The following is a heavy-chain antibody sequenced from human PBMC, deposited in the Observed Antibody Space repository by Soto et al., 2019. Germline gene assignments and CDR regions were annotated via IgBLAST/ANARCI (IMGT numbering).Heavy chain of an antibody. CDR3: ERVSSDSDAFDV. Sequence: ASVKVSCKASGYTFTTYTMHWLRQAPGQRLEWMGWINAGNGNTKYSQKFQDRLTVARDTSASTAYMELRSLRSEDTAMYYCERVSSDSDAFDVWGQGTLVTVSS. V-gene: IGHV1-3*01. CDR1: GYTFTTYT. J-gene: IGHJ3*01. D-gene: IGHD3-22*01. CDR2: INAGNGNT.